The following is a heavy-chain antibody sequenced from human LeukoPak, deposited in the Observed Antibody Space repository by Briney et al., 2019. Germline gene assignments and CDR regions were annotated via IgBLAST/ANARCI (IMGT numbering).Heavy chain of an antibody. D-gene: IGHD5-24*01. V-gene: IGHV5-51*01. J-gene: IGHJ6*02. CDR3: ARESRRDGYNPGVSYYYYGMDV. CDR1: GYRFTSYW. CDR2: IYPGVSDT. Sequence: GESLKISCKVSGYRFTSYWIGWVRQMPGKGLEWMGIIYPGVSDTRYSPSFQGQVTISADKSISTAYLQWSSLKASDTAMYYCARESRRDGYNPGVSYYYYGMDVWGQGTTVTVSS.